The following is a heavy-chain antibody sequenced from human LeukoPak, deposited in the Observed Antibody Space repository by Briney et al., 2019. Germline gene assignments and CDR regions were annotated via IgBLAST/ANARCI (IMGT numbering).Heavy chain of an antibody. J-gene: IGHJ3*02. Sequence: ASVKVSCKASGYTFTGYYMHWVRQAPGQGLEWMGWINPNSGGTNYAQKFQGRVTMTRDTSISTAYMELSRLRSDDTAVYYRARFPLMVRGVIGAFDIWGQGTMVTVSS. CDR1: GYTFTGYY. D-gene: IGHD3-10*01. CDR2: INPNSGGT. V-gene: IGHV1-2*02. CDR3: ARFPLMVRGVIGAFDI.